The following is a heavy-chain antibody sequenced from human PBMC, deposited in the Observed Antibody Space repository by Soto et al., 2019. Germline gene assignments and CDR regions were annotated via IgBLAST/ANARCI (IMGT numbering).Heavy chain of an antibody. J-gene: IGHJ6*03. V-gene: IGHV4-59*01. D-gene: IGHD5-18*01. CDR3: ARGLVGIQPYYYMDV. CDR2: IYYSGST. Sequence: SETLSLTCTVSGGSISSYYWSWIRQPPGKGLEWIGYIYYSGSTNYNPSLKSRVTISVDTSKNQFSLKLSSVTAADTAVYYCARGLVGIQPYYYMDVWGKGTTVTVSS. CDR1: GGSISSYY.